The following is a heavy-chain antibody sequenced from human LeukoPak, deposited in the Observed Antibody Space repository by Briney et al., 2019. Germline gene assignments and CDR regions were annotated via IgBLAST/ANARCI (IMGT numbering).Heavy chain of an antibody. Sequence: AGSLRLSCSASRFTFSSHAMHWVGQAPGKGLQYVSAISSYGGNTYFADSVKGRFTISRDNSKNTLYLQMSSLRAEDTGVYYCVTSGIAAAGMEYWGQGTLVTVSS. CDR3: VTSGIAAAGMEY. CDR2: ISSYGGNT. D-gene: IGHD6-13*01. CDR1: RFTFSSHA. V-gene: IGHV3-64D*09. J-gene: IGHJ4*02.